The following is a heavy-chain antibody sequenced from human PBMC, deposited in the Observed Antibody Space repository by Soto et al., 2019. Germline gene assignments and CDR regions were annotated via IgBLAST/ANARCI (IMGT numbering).Heavy chain of an antibody. D-gene: IGHD1-20*01. J-gene: IGHJ6*02. CDR3: AKARVTGITHDFYYGMDV. Sequence: AGGSLRLSCAASGFTFSSYDLSWVRQAPGKGLEWVSTISGGGGSAYDADSVKGRSTISRDNSKNTLYLQMNSLRAEDTAVYYCAKARVTGITHDFYYGMDVWGQGTTVTVSS. V-gene: IGHV3-23*01. CDR2: ISGGGGSA. CDR1: GFTFSSYD.